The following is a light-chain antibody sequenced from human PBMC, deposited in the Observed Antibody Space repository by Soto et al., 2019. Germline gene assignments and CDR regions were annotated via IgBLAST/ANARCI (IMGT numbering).Light chain of an antibody. Sequence: QSVLTQPASVSGSPGQSITISCTGTSSDIGGYNYVSWYQQHPGKAPKLLIYDVSNRPSGVSNRFSGSKSGNTASLTISGLQAEDEADYYCSSYRRSNTLEVFGTGTKVTVL. CDR3: SSYRRSNTLEV. J-gene: IGLJ1*01. V-gene: IGLV2-14*01. CDR1: SSDIGGYNY. CDR2: DVS.